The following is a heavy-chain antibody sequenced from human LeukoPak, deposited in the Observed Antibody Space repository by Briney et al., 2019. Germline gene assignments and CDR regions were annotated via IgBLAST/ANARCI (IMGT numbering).Heavy chain of an antibody. CDR2: MNPNSGKS. CDR1: GYTFTSYD. V-gene: IGHV1-8*01. D-gene: IGHD1-26*01. J-gene: IGHJ5*02. CDR3: ARGPPFRGSQGWFDP. Sequence: ASVKVSCKASGYTFTSYDINWVRQATGQGPEGMGWMNPNSGKSDFAQTFRGRVTMTRDTSISTAYMEVGSLRSEDTAVYYCARGPPFRGSQGWFDPWGQGTLVIVSS.